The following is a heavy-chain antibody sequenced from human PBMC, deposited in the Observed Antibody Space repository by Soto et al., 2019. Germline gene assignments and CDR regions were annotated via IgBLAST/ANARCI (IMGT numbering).Heavy chain of an antibody. D-gene: IGHD5-18*01. CDR1: GFIFDNYA. V-gene: IGHV3-23*01. Sequence: PGGSLRLSCAASGFIFDNYAMTWVRQAPGKGLEWVSSINDVGGSTYYADSVKGRFTISRDSSRNTLFLQMNSLRAEDTAIYYCAKVSSRESGYSYGAYDYWGQGIMVTVSS. CDR3: AKVSSRESGYSYGAYDY. J-gene: IGHJ4*02. CDR2: INDVGGST.